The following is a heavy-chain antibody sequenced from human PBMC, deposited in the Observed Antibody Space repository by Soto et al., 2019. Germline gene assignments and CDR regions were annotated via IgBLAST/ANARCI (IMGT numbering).Heavy chain of an antibody. CDR2: VYYSGNT. V-gene: IGHV4-59*01. J-gene: IGHJ6*03. D-gene: IGHD6-13*01. CDR3: AQKGAAPSYANYYMDV. CDR1: GGSISPYY. Sequence: SETLSLTCTVSGGSISPYYWSWIRQPPGKGLEWIGYVYYSGNTNYNPSLESRVTISVDTSRNRFSLNLTSATAADTAVYYGAQKGAAPSYANYYMDVGGGGPGVTVSS.